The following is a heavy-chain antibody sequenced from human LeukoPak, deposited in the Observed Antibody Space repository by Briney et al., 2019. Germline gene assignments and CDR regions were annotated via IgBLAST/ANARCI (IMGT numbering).Heavy chain of an antibody. Sequence: GGSLRLSCAASGFTISSYAMHWVRQAPGKGLEWVAVISYDGSNKYYADSVKGRFTISRDNSKNTLYLQMNSLRAEDTAVYYCARVEQWLGTFDYWGQGTLVTVSS. CDR1: GFTISSYA. J-gene: IGHJ4*02. V-gene: IGHV3-30-3*01. D-gene: IGHD6-19*01. CDR2: ISYDGSNK. CDR3: ARVEQWLGTFDY.